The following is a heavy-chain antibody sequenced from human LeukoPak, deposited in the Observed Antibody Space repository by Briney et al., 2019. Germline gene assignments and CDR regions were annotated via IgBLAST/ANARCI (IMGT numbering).Heavy chain of an antibody. J-gene: IGHJ4*02. V-gene: IGHV4-31*03. CDR2: IYYSGST. D-gene: IGHD3-22*01. Sequence: PSQTLSLTCTVSGGSISSGGYYCSWIRQHPGKGLEWIGYIYYSGSTYYNPSLKSRVTISVDTSKNQFSLKLSSVTAADTAVYYCARGSRYYDSSGYYPLIDYWGQGTLVTVSS. CDR1: GGSISSGGYY. CDR3: ARGSRYYDSSGYYPLIDY.